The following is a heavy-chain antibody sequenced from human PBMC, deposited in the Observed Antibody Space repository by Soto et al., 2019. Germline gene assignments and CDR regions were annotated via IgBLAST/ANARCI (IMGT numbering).Heavy chain of an antibody. J-gene: IGHJ4*02. CDR3: ARDGIGSGSYYFHY. D-gene: IGHD3-10*01. V-gene: IGHV4-31*03. CDR2: IYYSGST. Sequence: TSETLSLTCTVSGGSISSGGYYWSWIRQHPGKGLEWIGYIYYSGSTYYNPSLESRVTISVDTSKNQFSLKLSSVTAADTAVYYCARDGIGSGSYYFHYWGQGTLVTVSS. CDR1: GGSISSGGYY.